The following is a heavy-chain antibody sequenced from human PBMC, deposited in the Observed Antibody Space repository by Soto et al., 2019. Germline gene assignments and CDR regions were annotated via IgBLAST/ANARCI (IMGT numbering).Heavy chain of an antibody. CDR1: GGTYSPYT. V-gene: IGHV1-69*02. Sequence: QVRLVQSGAEVKKPGSSVKVSCKSSGGTYSPYTINWVRQAPGQGVEWMGRIIPFLGVTNYGLKVQPRVTITADKATNPAYMELRGLRFEDTAVYCPAIGWESSVSTMTFAGLWGRAALVTSSS. J-gene: IGHJ4*02. CDR3: AIGWESSVSTMTFAGL. D-gene: IGHD3-16*01. CDR2: IIPFLGVT.